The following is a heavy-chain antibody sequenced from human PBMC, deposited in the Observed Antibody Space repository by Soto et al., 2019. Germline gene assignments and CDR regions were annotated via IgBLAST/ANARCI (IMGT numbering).Heavy chain of an antibody. V-gene: IGHV3-53*01. CDR3: ARARVTPDFFDY. Sequence: GGSLRLSCAASGLSVRTNYMSWVRQAPRKGLEWVSVFESGGSIYYADSVRGRFIISRDYARNTVDLQLNSLRADDTAVYYCARARVTPDFFDYWGQGTLVTVSS. J-gene: IGHJ4*02. CDR1: GLSVRTNY. CDR2: FESGGSI. D-gene: IGHD2-21*02.